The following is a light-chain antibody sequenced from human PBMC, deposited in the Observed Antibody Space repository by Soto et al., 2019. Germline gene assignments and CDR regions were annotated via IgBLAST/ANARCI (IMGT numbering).Light chain of an antibody. CDR1: SSDVGGYNY. J-gene: IGLJ2*01. CDR2: DVT. V-gene: IGLV2-14*01. CDR3: SSYTSSSDVV. Sequence: QSALTQPASVSASPGQSITLSCTGTSSDVGGYNYVSWYQQFPGKAPKLIIYDVTDRPSGVSDRFSGSKSANMASLTISGLQAEDEADYYCSSYTSSSDVVFGGGTKLTVL.